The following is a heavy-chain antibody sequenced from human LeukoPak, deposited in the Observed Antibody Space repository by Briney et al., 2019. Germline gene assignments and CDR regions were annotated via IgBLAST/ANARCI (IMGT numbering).Heavy chain of an antibody. CDR1: GFKFSDYG. V-gene: IGHV3-23*01. Sequence: GGSLRLSCAASGFKFSDYGMSWVRQAPGKGLEWVSAISASGVTTHYADSVKGRFTISRDNSKNTLYLQMSSLRAEDAAIYYCAKDSRGDYVAWLDPWGQGTLVSVSS. D-gene: IGHD4-17*01. CDR2: ISASGVTT. CDR3: AKDSRGDYVAWLDP. J-gene: IGHJ5*02.